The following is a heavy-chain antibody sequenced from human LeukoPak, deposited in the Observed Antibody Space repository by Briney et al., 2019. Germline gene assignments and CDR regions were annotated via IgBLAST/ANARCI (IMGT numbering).Heavy chain of an antibody. D-gene: IGHD3-10*01. J-gene: IGHJ4*02. CDR1: GGSFSGYY. CDR2: IYYSGST. V-gene: IGHV4-30-4*08. CDR3: ARGIWFGELPAPFDY. Sequence: SETLSLTCAVYGGSFSGYYWSWIRQPPGKGLEWIGYIYYSGSTYYNPSLKSRVTISVDTSKNQFSLKLSSVTAADTAVYYCARGIWFGELPAPFDYWGQGTLVTVSS.